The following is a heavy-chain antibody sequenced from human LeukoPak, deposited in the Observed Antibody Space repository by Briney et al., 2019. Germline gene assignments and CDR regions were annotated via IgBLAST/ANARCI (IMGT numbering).Heavy chain of an antibody. V-gene: IGHV3-20*04. D-gene: IGHD1-26*01. J-gene: IGHJ4*02. CDR1: GFTFDDYA. Sequence: RPGGSLRLSCAASGFTFDDYAMHWVRQAPGKGLEWVSGINWNGGSTGYADSVKGRFTISRDNAKNSLYLQMNSLRAEDTGLYYCALVPVGATGGYEWYWGQGTLVTVSS. CDR3: ALVPVGATGGYEWY. CDR2: INWNGGST.